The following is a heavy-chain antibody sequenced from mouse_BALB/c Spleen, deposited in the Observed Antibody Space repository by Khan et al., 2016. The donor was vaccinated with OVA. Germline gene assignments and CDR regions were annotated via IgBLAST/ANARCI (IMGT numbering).Heavy chain of an antibody. J-gene: IGHJ3*01. D-gene: IGHD2-4*01. CDR2: IWAGGST. CDR3: AREGSTMITTAFAY. CDR1: GFSLTSYG. Sequence: VELVESGPGLVAPSQSLSITCTVSGFSLTSYGVHWVRQPPGKGLEWLGVIWAGGSTNYNSALMSRLSISKDNSKSQVSLKMNSLQTDDTAMYYCAREGSTMITTAFAYWGQGTLVTVSA. V-gene: IGHV2-9*02.